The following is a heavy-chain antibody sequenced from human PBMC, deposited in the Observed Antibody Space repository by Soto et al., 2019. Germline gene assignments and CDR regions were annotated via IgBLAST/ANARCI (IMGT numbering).Heavy chain of an antibody. CDR2: INHSGST. CDR1: GVSFSGYC. CDR3: ARWGYYGSGSYYYYYYYYYGMDV. V-gene: IGHV4-34*01. Sequence: SETLSLTCAVYGVSFSGYCWSWIRQPPGKGLEWIGEINHSGSTNYNPSLKSRVTISVDTSKNQFSLKLSSVTAADTAVYYCARWGYYGSGSYYYYYYYYYGMDVWGQGTTVTVSS. J-gene: IGHJ6*02. D-gene: IGHD3-10*01.